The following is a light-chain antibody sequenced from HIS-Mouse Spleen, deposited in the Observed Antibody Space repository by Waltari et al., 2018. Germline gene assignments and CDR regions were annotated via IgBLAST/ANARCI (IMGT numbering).Light chain of an antibody. V-gene: IGLV6-57*04. CDR2: EDN. Sequence: NFMLTQPHSVSESPGKTVTISCTRSSGSIASNYVQWYQQRPGSAPTTVIYEDNQRPSVVPDRFSGAIDSSSNSASLISAGLKTEDEADYYCQSYDSSNLVFGGGTKLTVL. J-gene: IGLJ3*02. CDR3: QSYDSSNLV. CDR1: SGSIASNY.